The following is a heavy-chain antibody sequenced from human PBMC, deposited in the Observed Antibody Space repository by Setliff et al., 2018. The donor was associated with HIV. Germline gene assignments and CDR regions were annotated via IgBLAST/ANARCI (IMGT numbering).Heavy chain of an antibody. CDR2: INYSGTT. V-gene: IGHV4-38-2*01. Sequence: SETLSLTCGVSGYSISSDYCWGWIRQPPGKGLEWIGIINYSGTTYYNPSLKSRVTISVATSKNQFSLRLSSVTAADTAVYYCARHSGSGYYLIDPWGQGTLVTVSS. J-gene: IGHJ5*02. CDR3: ARHSGSGYYLIDP. D-gene: IGHD3-22*01. CDR1: GYSISSDYC.